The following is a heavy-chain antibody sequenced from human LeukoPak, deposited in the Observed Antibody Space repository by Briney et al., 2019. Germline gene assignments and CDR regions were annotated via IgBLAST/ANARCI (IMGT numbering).Heavy chain of an antibody. CDR1: GFTFSTYG. V-gene: IGHV3-30*02. CDR2: IRYDGRNK. Sequence: PGGSLRLSCGASGFTFSTYGMHWGRQAPGKGLEWVALIRYDGRNKYYADSVKGRFTISRDNSKNTLYLQMNSLRAEDTAVYYCAKVYDYGDRDAFDLWGQGTMVTVSS. CDR3: AKVYDYGDRDAFDL. J-gene: IGHJ3*01. D-gene: IGHD4/OR15-4a*01.